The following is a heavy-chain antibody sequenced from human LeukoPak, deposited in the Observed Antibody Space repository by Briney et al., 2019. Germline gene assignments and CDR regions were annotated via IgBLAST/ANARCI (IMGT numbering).Heavy chain of an antibody. CDR2: TSYDGSDK. D-gene: IGHD3-3*01. CDR3: AKDWSDLDY. CDR1: GFTFSSYG. J-gene: IGHJ4*02. V-gene: IGHV3-30*18. Sequence: QAGGSLRLSCAASGFTFSSYGMHWVRQAPGKGLEWVAVTSYDGSDKYYADSVKGRFTISRDNPKKTLYLQMNSLRAEDTAVYYCAKDWSDLDYWGQGTLVTVSS.